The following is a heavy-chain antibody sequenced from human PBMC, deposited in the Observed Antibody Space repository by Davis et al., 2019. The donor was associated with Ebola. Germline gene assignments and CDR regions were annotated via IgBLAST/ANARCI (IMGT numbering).Heavy chain of an antibody. J-gene: IGHJ5*02. CDR1: GGSFSGYY. V-gene: IGHV4-34*01. CDR3: ARGALHGGAWFDP. D-gene: IGHD5-24*01. Sequence: LETLSLTCAVYGGSFSGYYWSWIRQPPGKGLEWIGEINHSGSTNYNPSLKSRVTISVDTSKSQFSLKLSSVTAADTAVYYCARGALHGGAWFDPWGQGTLVTVSS. CDR2: INHSGST.